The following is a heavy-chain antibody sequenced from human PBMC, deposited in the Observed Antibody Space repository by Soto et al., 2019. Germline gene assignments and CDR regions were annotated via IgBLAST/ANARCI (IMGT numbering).Heavy chain of an antibody. V-gene: IGHV4-59*01. CDR1: GAPFRVYF. CDR3: GSVGGYDIGYCGVFDD. J-gene: IGHJ4*01. Sequence: SEALSLPCPSSGAPFRVYFSGWSRRPPGRGLGWVGYISYSGGTNYTTSLKSRVSISVDTSKNHFSLQLRSVTAADTAAYFCGSVGGYDIGYCGVFDDCCQGTLGTGSS. CDR2: ISYSGGT. D-gene: IGHD2-15*01.